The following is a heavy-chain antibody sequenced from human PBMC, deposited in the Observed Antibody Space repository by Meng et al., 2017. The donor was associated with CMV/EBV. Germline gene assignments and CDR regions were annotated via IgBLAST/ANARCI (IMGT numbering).Heavy chain of an antibody. J-gene: IGHJ4*02. V-gene: IGHV3-64*02. CDR3: ATGQYSSSSRGDGYFDD. CDR2: ISSNGGST. Sequence: GESLKISCAASGFTFSSYAMHWVRQAPGKGLEYVSAISSNGGSTYYADSVKGRFTISRDNSKNTLYLQMGSLRAEDMAVYYCATGQYSSSSRGDGYFDDWGQGTLVTVSS. D-gene: IGHD6-6*01. CDR1: GFTFSSYA.